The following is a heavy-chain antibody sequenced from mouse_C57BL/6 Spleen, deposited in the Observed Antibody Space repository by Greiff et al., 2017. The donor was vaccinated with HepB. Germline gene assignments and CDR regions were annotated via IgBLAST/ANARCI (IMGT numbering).Heavy chain of an antibody. V-gene: IGHV5-6*02. CDR1: GFTFSSYG. Sequence: VKLVESGGDLVKPGGSLKLSCAASGFTFSSYGMSWVRKTPDKRLEWVATISSGGSYTYYPDSVKGRFTISRDNAKNTLYLQMSSLKSEDTAMYYCARGDYGSAIDYWGQGTTLTVSS. CDR2: ISSGGSYT. D-gene: IGHD1-1*01. CDR3: ARGDYGSAIDY. J-gene: IGHJ2*01.